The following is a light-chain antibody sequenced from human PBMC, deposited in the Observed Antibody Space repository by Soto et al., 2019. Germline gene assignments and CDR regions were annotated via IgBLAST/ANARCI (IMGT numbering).Light chain of an antibody. Sequence: QSALTQPASVSGSPGQSITISCTGTSSDVGGYTYVSWYQHHPGKAPKVMIYEVRNRPSGISDRFSGFKSANTAYLTISGVQPEDEADYHCSSYTTIKTVVFGGGTQLTVL. V-gene: IGLV2-14*01. CDR3: SSYTTIKTVV. CDR1: SSDVGGYTY. J-gene: IGLJ2*01. CDR2: EVR.